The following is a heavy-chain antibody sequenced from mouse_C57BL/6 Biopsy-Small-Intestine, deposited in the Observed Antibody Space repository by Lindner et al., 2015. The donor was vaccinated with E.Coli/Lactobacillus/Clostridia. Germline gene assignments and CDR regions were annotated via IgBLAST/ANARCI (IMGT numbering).Heavy chain of an antibody. Sequence: VQLQESGPVLVAPSQSLSITCTVSGFSLTYYGVHWVRQPPGKGLEWLGVIWAGGTTNYNSTLMSRLSITKDNSKSQVFLKMNSLQTDDTAMYYCAADGYDYAMDYWGQGTSVTVSS. D-gene: IGHD2-2*01. CDR1: GFSLTYYG. J-gene: IGHJ4*01. CDR2: IWAGGTT. CDR3: AADGYDYAMDY. V-gene: IGHV2-9*02.